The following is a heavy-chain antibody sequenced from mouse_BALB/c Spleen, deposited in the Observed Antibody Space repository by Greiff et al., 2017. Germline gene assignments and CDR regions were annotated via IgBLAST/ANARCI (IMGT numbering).Heavy chain of an antibody. Sequence: EVHLVESGGGLVQPGGSRKLSCAASGFTFSSFGMHWVRQAPEKGLEWVAYISSGSSTIYYADTVKGRFTISRDNPKNTLFLQMTSLRSEDTAMYYCAREGDYGSSLYYYAMDDWGQGTSVTVSS. CDR3: AREGDYGSSLYYYAMDD. CDR1: GFTFSSFG. J-gene: IGHJ4*01. V-gene: IGHV5-17*02. D-gene: IGHD1-1*01. CDR2: ISSGSSTI.